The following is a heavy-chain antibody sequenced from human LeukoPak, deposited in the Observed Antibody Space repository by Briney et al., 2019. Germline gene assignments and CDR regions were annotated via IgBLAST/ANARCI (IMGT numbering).Heavy chain of an antibody. D-gene: IGHD6-13*01. Sequence: SETLSLTCTVSGDSISTYYWSWIRQPPGRGLEWIGSIYYRGSTYYNPSLKSRVTIAVDTSKNQFSLTLSSVTAADTAVYYCARHMGPFSSAVNWFDPWGQGTLVTVSS. CDR2: IYYRGST. J-gene: IGHJ5*02. CDR1: GDSISTYY. V-gene: IGHV4-39*01. CDR3: ARHMGPFSSAVNWFDP.